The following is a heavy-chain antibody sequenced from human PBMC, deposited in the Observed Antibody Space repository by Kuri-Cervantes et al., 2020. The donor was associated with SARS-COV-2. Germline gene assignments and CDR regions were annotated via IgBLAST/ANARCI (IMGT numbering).Heavy chain of an antibody. V-gene: IGHV3-48*01. CDR1: GFTVNTYS. CDR2: ISSSSSPI. Sequence: GESLKIPCTASGFTVNTYSMNWVRQVPGKGLEWLSYISSSSSPIFYADSVKGRFTISRDNVENSLYLQMNSLRPQDTAVYYCVREGFGSSSHNYGMDVWGQGTTVTVSS. D-gene: IGHD6-6*01. CDR3: VREGFGSSSHNYGMDV. J-gene: IGHJ6*02.